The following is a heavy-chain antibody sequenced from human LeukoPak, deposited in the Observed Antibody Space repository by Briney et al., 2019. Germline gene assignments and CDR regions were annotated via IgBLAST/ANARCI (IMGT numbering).Heavy chain of an antibody. D-gene: IGHD6-13*01. CDR3: ARDRIAAPLLDY. Sequence: PGGSLRLSCAASGFIFSNYEMNWVRQTPGNGREWGSYIIDHSKSINYVDSVKGRFAISRDNAKNSLYLHMHSLRVEDTAVYFCARDRIAAPLLDYWGQGSLVTVSS. CDR1: GFIFSNYE. J-gene: IGHJ4*02. CDR2: IIDHSKSI. V-gene: IGHV3-48*03.